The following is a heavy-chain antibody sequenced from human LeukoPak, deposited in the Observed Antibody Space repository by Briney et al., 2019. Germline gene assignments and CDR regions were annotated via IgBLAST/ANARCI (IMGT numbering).Heavy chain of an antibody. CDR1: GYSISSGYY. CDR2: IYHSGST. CDR3: ARDLRIQLWLRVEYYFDY. V-gene: IGHV4-38-2*02. J-gene: IGHJ4*02. D-gene: IGHD5-18*01. Sequence: SETLSLTCTVSGYSISSGYYWGWIRQPPGKGLEWIGSIYHSGSTYYNPSLKSRVTISVDTSKNQFSLKLSSVTAADTAVYYCARDLRIQLWLRVEYYFDYWGQGTLVTVSS.